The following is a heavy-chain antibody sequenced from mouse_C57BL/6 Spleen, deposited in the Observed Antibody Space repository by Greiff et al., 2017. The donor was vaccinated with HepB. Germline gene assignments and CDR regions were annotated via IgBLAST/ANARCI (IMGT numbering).Heavy chain of an antibody. Sequence: EVKVEESGGGLVQPGGSMKLSCAASGFTFSDAWMDWVRQSPEKGLEWVAEIRNKANNHASYYAESVKGRFTISRDDSKSSVYLQMNSLRAEDTGIYYCTRPGGYWYFDVWGTGTTVTVSS. CDR1: GFTFSDAW. J-gene: IGHJ1*03. CDR3: TRPGGYWYFDV. CDR2: IRNKANNHAS. V-gene: IGHV6-6*01.